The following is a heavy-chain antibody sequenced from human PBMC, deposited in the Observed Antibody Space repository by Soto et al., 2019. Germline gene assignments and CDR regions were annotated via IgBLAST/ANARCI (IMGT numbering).Heavy chain of an antibody. CDR2: ISVSGDNT. Sequence: PGGSLRLSCAASGLTFSTYAMSWVRQAPGKGLEWVSGISVSGDNTYYADSVKGRFTISRDNSKNTLYLQMNNLRAEDTAVYYCADGGEWSFNFVYWVQGTLVTVSS. CDR1: GLTFSTYA. CDR3: ADGGEWSFNFVY. J-gene: IGHJ4*02. V-gene: IGHV3-23*01. D-gene: IGHD3-3*01.